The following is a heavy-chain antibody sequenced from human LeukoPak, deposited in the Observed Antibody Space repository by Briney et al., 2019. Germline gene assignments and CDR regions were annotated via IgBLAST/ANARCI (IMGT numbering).Heavy chain of an antibody. Sequence: PSETLSLTCTVSGGSISSYYWSWIRQPPGKGLEWIGYIYTSGSTNYNPSLKSRVTISVDTSKNQFSLKLSSATAADTAVYYCARRRMSVGATNYYYYMDVWGKGTTVTVSS. CDR2: IYTSGST. V-gene: IGHV4-4*09. CDR1: GGSISSYY. CDR3: ARRRMSVGATNYYYYMDV. D-gene: IGHD1-26*01. J-gene: IGHJ6*03.